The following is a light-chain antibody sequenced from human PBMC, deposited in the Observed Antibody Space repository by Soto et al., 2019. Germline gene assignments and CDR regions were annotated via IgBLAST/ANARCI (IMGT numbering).Light chain of an antibody. Sequence: EIVLTQSPGTLSLSPGERATLSCRASQSVSSSYLAWYQQKPGQARRLLIYGASSRATVIPDRFNGSGSGTDFTLTISRLEPEDFAVYYCQQYGSSLYTFGQGTKLEIK. CDR3: QQYGSSLYT. J-gene: IGKJ2*01. V-gene: IGKV3-20*01. CDR1: QSVSSSY. CDR2: GAS.